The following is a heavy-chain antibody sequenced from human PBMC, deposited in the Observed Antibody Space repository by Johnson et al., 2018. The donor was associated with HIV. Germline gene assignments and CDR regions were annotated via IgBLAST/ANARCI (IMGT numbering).Heavy chain of an antibody. Sequence: VQLVESRGVLVQPGGSLRLSCAASGFTFSSYAMSWVRQAPGKGLEWVSAISGSGGSTYYADSVTGRFTISRDNSKNTLYLQMNSLRVEDTAVYYCASSYSESDAFDIWGQGTMVTVSS. CDR3: ASSYSESDAFDI. CDR1: GFTFSSYA. J-gene: IGHJ3*02. D-gene: IGHD3-10*01. V-gene: IGHV3-23*04. CDR2: ISGSGGST.